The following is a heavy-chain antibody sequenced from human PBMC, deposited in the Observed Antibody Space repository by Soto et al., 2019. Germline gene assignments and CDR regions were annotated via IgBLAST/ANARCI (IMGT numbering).Heavy chain of an antibody. Sequence: ASVKVSCKASGYSFADYHVHWVRQAPGQGLEWLGRINPKSGGTSTAQKFQGWVTMTTDTSISTASMELTRLTSDDTAIYYCTRGDSTDCSNGVCSFFYNHDMDVWG. CDR3: TRGDSTDCSNGVCSFFYNHDMDV. D-gene: IGHD2-8*01. V-gene: IGHV1-2*04. J-gene: IGHJ6*02. CDR2: INPKSGGT. CDR1: GYSFADYH.